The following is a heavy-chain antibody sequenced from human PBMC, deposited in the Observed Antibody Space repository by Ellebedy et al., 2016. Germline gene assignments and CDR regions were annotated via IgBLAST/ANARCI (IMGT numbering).Heavy chain of an antibody. Sequence: GESLKISCVGSGFSYSTYYMNWVRQAPGKGLEWVAIIDQDGSEKLYLDSVKGRFTISRDNAKNSLYLQMNSLRAEDTALYYCAGGTGWLTVSWGQGTLVTVSS. J-gene: IGHJ5*02. D-gene: IGHD6-19*01. CDR1: GFSYSTYY. V-gene: IGHV3-7*01. CDR2: IDQDGSEK. CDR3: AGGTGWLTVS.